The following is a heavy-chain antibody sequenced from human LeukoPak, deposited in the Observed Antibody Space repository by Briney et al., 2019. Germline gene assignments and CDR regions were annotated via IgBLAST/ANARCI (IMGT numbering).Heavy chain of an antibody. J-gene: IGHJ4*02. CDR1: GFTFSSYE. D-gene: IGHD3-22*01. Sequence: GGSLRLSCAASGFTFSSYEMNWVRQAPGKGLEWVSYISSSGSTIYYADSVKGRFTISRDNAKNSLYLQMNSLRAEDTAVYYCARVSPYYYDSTFDYRGQGTLVTVSS. CDR3: ARVSPYYYDSTFDY. V-gene: IGHV3-48*03. CDR2: ISSSGSTI.